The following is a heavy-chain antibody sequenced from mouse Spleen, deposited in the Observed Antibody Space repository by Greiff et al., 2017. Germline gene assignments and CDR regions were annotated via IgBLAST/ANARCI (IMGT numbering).Heavy chain of an antibody. D-gene: IGHD1-1*01. CDR1: GYSITSGYY. CDR3: ATKGYYYGSSYRDYFDY. J-gene: IGHJ2*01. Sequence: EVKLVESGPGLVKPSQSLSLTCSVTGYSITSGYYWNWIRQFPGNKLEWMGYISYDGSNNYNPSLKNRISITRDTSKNQFFLKLNSVTTEDTATYYCATKGYYYGSSYRDYFDYWGQGTTLTVSS. V-gene: IGHV3-6*01. CDR2: ISYDGSN.